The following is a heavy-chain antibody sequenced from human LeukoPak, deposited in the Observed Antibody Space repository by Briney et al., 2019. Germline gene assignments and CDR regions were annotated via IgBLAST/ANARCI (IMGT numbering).Heavy chain of an antibody. V-gene: IGHV4-59*01. Sequence: SETLSLTCTVSGGSISSYYWRWIRQPPGKGLEWIGYIYYSGSTNYNPSLKSRVTRSVDTSKNQFSLKLSSVTAADTAVYYCARGGSGSYEWFDPWGQGTLVTVSS. J-gene: IGHJ5*02. D-gene: IGHD1-26*01. CDR2: IYYSGST. CDR3: ARGGSGSYEWFDP. CDR1: GGSISSYY.